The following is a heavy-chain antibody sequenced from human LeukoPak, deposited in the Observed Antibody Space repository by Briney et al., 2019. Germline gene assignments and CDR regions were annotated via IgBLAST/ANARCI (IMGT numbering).Heavy chain of an antibody. CDR3: ANSIAVVGSWGSDY. J-gene: IGHJ4*02. V-gene: IGHV3-7*03. Sequence: GGSLRLSCAASGFTFSRYWMSWVRQAPGKGLEWVAKIKQDGSEKNYVDSVKGRFTISRDNAKNSLYLQMNSLRAEDTAMYYCANSIAVVGSWGSDYWGQGTLVTVSS. D-gene: IGHD6-19*01. CDR1: GFTFSRYW. CDR2: IKQDGSEK.